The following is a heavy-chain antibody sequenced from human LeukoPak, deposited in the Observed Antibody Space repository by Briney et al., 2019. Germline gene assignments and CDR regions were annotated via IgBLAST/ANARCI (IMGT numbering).Heavy chain of an antibody. Sequence: GGSLRLSCAASGFTFSSYAMHWARQAPGKGLEWVAVISYDGSNKYYADSVKGRFTISRDNSKNTLYLQMNSLRAEDTAVYYCAREKWNYYDSSGYFEDWGQGTLVTVSS. CDR3: AREKWNYYDSSGYFED. V-gene: IGHV3-30*04. CDR2: ISYDGSNK. J-gene: IGHJ1*01. CDR1: GFTFSSYA. D-gene: IGHD3-22*01.